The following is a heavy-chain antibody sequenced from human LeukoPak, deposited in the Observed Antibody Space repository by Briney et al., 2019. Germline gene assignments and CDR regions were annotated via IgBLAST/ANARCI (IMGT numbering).Heavy chain of an antibody. J-gene: IGHJ3*02. CDR3: AKEAMVRGVMGDAFDI. CDR1: GFTFSSYG. V-gene: IGHV3-30*18. CDR2: ISYDGSNK. Sequence: PGGSLRLSCAASGFTFSSYGMHWVRQAPGKGLEWVAVISYDGSNKYYADSVKGRFTISRDNSKNTLYLQMNSLRAEDTAVYYCAKEAMVRGVMGDAFDIWGQGTMVTVSS. D-gene: IGHD3-10*01.